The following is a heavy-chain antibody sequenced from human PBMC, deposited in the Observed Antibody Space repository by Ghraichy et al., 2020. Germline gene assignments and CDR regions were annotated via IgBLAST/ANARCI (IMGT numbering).Heavy chain of an antibody. J-gene: IGHJ3*02. V-gene: IGHV4-59*01. D-gene: IGHD3-3*01. Sequence: SETLSLTCTVSGGSINTYYWSWIRQPPGKGLEWIGYVYYSGSANYNPSLKSRVTISLDTSKNQFSLKLTSLTAADSAVYYCARVGFPAAFDIWGQGTMVTVSS. CDR2: VYYSGSA. CDR3: ARVGFPAAFDI. CDR1: GGSINTYY.